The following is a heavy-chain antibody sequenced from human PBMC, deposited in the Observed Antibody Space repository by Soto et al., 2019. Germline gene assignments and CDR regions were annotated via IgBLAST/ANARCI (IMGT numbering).Heavy chain of an antibody. Sequence: PGGSLRLSCAASGFTFSDYYMSWIRQAPGKGLEWVSYISSSSSYTNYADSVKGRFTISRDNAKNSLYLQMNSLTAEDTAVYYCARVGATSGGGMDVWGQGTTVTVSS. CDR3: ARVGATSGGGMDV. V-gene: IGHV3-11*06. CDR1: GFTFSDYY. D-gene: IGHD1-26*01. J-gene: IGHJ6*02. CDR2: ISSSSSYT.